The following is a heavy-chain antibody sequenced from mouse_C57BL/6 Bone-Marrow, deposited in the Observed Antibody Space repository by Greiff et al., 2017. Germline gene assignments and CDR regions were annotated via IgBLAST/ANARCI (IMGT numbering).Heavy chain of an antibody. CDR1: GYAFSSYW. V-gene: IGHV1-80*01. J-gene: IGHJ2*01. CDR2: IYPGDGDP. Sequence: VQLQQSGAELVKPGASVKISCKASGYAFSSYWMNWVKQRPGKGLEWIGQIYPGDGDPNYNGKFKGKATLTADKSSSTAYMQLSSLTSEDSAVYFCARPFHYYGYFDYWGQGTTLTVSS. D-gene: IGHD1-2*01. CDR3: ARPFHYYGYFDY.